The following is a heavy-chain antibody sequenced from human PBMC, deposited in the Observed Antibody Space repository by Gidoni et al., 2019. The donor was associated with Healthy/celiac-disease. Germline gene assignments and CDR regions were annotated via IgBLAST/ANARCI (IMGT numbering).Heavy chain of an antibody. Sequence: QVQLVESGGGVVQPGRSLRLSCAASGFTFSSDGMHWVRQAPGKGLAWVAVISYDGSNKYYADSVKGRFTISRDNSKNTLYLQMNSLRAEDTAVYYCAKERSGYDEDRYYYYYGMDVWGQGTTVTVSS. CDR2: ISYDGSNK. V-gene: IGHV3-30*18. CDR3: AKERSGYDEDRYYYYYGMDV. CDR1: GFTFSSDG. J-gene: IGHJ6*02. D-gene: IGHD5-12*01.